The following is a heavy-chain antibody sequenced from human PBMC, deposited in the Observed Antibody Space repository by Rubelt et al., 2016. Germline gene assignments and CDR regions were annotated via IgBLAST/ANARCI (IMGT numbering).Heavy chain of an antibody. CDR2: IGTAGDT. D-gene: IGHD4-23*01. J-gene: IGHJ2*01. V-gene: IGHV3-13*01. Sequence: EVQLVESGGGLVQPGGSLRLSCAASGFTFSSYDMHWVRQATGKGLEWVSAIGTAGDTYYPGSVKGRFTISRENAKNSLYLQMNSLRAEDTAVDYCAREVVKGCFDLWGRGTLVTVSS. CDR3: AREVVKGCFDL. CDR1: GFTFSSYD.